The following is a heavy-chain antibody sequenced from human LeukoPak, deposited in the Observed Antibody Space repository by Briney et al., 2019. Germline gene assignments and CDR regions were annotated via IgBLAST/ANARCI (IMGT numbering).Heavy chain of an antibody. CDR2: IYTSGST. J-gene: IGHJ3*02. Sequence: SETLSLTCAVYGGSFSGYYWSWIRQPAGKGLEWIGRIYTSGSTNYNPSLKSRVTMSVDTSKNQFSLKLSPVTAADTAVYYCARSPYYYDSSPQNAFDIWGQGTMVTVSS. V-gene: IGHV4-59*10. CDR1: GGSFSGYY. D-gene: IGHD3-22*01. CDR3: ARSPYYYDSSPQNAFDI.